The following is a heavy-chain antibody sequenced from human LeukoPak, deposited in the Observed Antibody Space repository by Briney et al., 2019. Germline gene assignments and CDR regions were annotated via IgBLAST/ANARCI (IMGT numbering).Heavy chain of an antibody. V-gene: IGHV5-51*01. CDR3: TRGSGEIHY. CDR1: GYTFTSYW. D-gene: IGHD2-15*01. J-gene: IGHJ4*02. CDR2: IYGGDSDT. Sequence: GESLKISCKGSGYTFTSYWIGWVRQMPGKGLEWMGIIYGGDSDTRYSPSFQGQVTISADMSINTAYLQRSSLKVSDTAMYYCTRGSGEIHYWGQGTLVTVSS.